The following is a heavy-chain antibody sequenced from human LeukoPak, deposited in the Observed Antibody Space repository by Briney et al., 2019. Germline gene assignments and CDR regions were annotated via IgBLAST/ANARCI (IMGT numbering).Heavy chain of an antibody. J-gene: IGHJ4*02. V-gene: IGHV3-15*01. D-gene: IGHD3-3*01. CDR2: IKSKTDGGTT. CDR1: GFTFSNAW. Sequence: GGSLRLSCAASGFTFSNAWMSWVRQAPGKGLEGVGRIKSKTDGGTTDYAAPVKGRFTISRDDSKNTLYLQMNSLRPEDTAVYYCAKDPGFWSGYKDYWGQGTLVTVSS. CDR3: AKDPGFWSGYKDY.